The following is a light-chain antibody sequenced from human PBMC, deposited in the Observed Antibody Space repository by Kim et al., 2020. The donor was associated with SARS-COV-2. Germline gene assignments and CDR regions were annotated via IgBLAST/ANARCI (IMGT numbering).Light chain of an antibody. CDR2: TND. J-gene: IGLJ3*02. CDR3: AVWDDGLSGLV. Sequence: GQRVTVSCTGSNSNIGGNYVYWYQRLPGTAPKLLIHTNDHRPSGVPDRFSASKSGTSASLAISGLRSGDEADYYCAVWDDGLSGLVFGGGTQLTVL. V-gene: IGLV1-47*02. CDR1: NSNIGGNY.